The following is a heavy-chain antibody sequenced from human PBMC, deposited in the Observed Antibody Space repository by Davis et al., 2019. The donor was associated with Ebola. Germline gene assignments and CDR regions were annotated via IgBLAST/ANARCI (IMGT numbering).Heavy chain of an antibody. V-gene: IGHV3-21*01. CDR1: GFTFSSYT. CDR3: ARDLGATDPNWFDP. D-gene: IGHD3-3*01. J-gene: IGHJ5*02. Sequence: GGSLRLSCAASGFTFSSYTMNWVRQAPGKGLEWVSSISSSSSYIYYADLVKGRFTISRDNAKNSLYLQMNSLRAEDTAVYYCARDLGATDPNWFDPWGQGTLVTVSS. CDR2: ISSSSSYI.